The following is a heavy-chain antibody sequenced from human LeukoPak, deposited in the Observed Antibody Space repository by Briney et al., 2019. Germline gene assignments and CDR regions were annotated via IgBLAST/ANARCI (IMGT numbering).Heavy chain of an antibody. V-gene: IGHV1-2*02. CDR1: GYTFSGYY. CDR3: ARDYYDSSGNGAYDI. D-gene: IGHD3-22*01. CDR2: INPNSGGT. J-gene: IGHJ3*02. Sequence: ASVKVSCKASGYTFSGYYMHWVRQAPGQGLEWMGWINPNSGGTNYAQKVQGRVTMTRDTSITTVYMELSRLRSDDTAVYYCARDYYDSSGNGAYDIWGQGTMVTVSS.